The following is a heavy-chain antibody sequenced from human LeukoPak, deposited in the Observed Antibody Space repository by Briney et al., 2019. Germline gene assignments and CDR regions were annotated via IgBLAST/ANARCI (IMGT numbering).Heavy chain of an antibody. V-gene: IGHV3-48*01. J-gene: IGHJ6*03. D-gene: IGHD3-16*02. CDR1: GFTFSSYS. CDR3: ARDYHANYYYMDV. CDR2: ISSSSSTI. Sequence: GGSLRLSCAASGFTFSSYSMNWVRQAPGKGLEWVSYISSSSSTIYYADSVKGRFTISRDNAKNSLYLQMNSLRAEDTAVYYCARDYHANYYYMDVWGKGTTVTVS.